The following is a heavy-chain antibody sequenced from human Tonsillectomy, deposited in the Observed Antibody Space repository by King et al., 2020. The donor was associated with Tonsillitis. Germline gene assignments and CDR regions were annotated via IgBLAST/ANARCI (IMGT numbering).Heavy chain of an antibody. D-gene: IGHD2-2*01. CDR3: ATRGVYCTTTTCYGAGGAFDI. CDR1: GFALSSYG. J-gene: IGHJ3*02. V-gene: IGHV3-30*02. Sequence: VQLVESGGGVVQPGGSLRLSCAASGFALSSYGMHWVRQAPGKGLEWVAFIRYDGNDEYHAESVKGRFTISRDNSKNTLYLQMNSLRAEDTAVYYCATRGVYCTTTTCYGAGGAFDIWGQGTMVTVSS. CDR2: IRYDGNDE.